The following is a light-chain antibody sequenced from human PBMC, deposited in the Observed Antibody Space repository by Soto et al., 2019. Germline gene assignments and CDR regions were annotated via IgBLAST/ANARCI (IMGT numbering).Light chain of an antibody. J-gene: IGLJ3*02. V-gene: IGLV1-40*01. CDR3: QSYDSSNWV. CDR2: GNS. Sequence: QLVLTQPPSVSGAPGQRVTISCTGSSSNIGAGYDVHWYQQLPGTAPKLLIYGNSNRPSGVPDRFSGSKSGTSASLAITGLQAEDEADYYCQSYDSSNWVFGGGTKLTVL. CDR1: SSNIGAGYD.